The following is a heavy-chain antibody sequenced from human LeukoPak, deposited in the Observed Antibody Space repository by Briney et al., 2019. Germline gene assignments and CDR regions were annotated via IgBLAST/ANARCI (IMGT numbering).Heavy chain of an antibody. CDR2: IKEDGSEK. CDR3: ARSNSRAFDI. Sequence: GGSLRLSCVASGFTFSSYWMDWVRQAPGRGLEWLAHIKEDGSEKYYVDSVKGRFTVSRDNARTSLFLQMNSLRAEDTAVYYCARSNSRAFDIWGQGTMVTVSS. J-gene: IGHJ3*02. D-gene: IGHD1-1*01. CDR1: GFTFSSYW. V-gene: IGHV3-7*01.